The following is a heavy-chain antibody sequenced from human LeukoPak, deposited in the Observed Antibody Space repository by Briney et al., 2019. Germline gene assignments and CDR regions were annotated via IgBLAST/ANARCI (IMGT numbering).Heavy chain of an antibody. J-gene: IGHJ3*02. CDR2: VFWNGVST. CDR1: GFTFDNYG. V-gene: IGHV3-20*04. Sequence: GGSLRLSCAASGFTFDNYGMTWVRQAPGKGLEWVSGVFWNGVSTGYADSVKGRFAISRGNARKSLYLQMNSLRAEDTALYYCARGSRDAFDIWGQGTMVTVSS. CDR3: ARGSRDAFDI.